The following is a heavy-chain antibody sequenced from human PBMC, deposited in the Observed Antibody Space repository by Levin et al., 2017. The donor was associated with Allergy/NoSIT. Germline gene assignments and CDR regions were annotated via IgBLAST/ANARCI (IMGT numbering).Heavy chain of an antibody. Sequence: KTGGSLRLSCTVSGGSISSSSYYWGWIRQPPGKGLEWIGSIYYSGSTYYNPSLKSRVTISVDTSKNQFSLKLSSVTAADTAVYYCARLAQYNDYIWGSYLIDAFDIWGQGTMVTVSS. CDR3: ARLAQYNDYIWGSYLIDAFDI. CDR1: GGSISSSSYY. D-gene: IGHD3-16*02. CDR2: IYYSGST. V-gene: IGHV4-39*01. J-gene: IGHJ3*02.